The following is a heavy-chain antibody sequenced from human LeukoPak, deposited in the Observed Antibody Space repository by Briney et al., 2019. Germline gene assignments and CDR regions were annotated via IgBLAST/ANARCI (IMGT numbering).Heavy chain of an antibody. CDR1: GGSISSGSYY. J-gene: IGHJ4*02. D-gene: IGHD5-24*01. V-gene: IGHV4-61*02. CDR2: IYTSGST. Sequence: SQTLSLTCTVSGGSISSGSYYWSWIRQPAGKELEWIGRIYTSGSTNYNPSLKSRVTISLDTSKNQFSLRLNSVTAADTAVYYCARDRDGYNFRFDYWGQGTLVTVSS. CDR3: ARDRDGYNFRFDY.